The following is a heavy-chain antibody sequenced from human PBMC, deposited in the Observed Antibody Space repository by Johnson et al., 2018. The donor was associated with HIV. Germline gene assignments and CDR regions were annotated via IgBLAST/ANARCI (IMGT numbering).Heavy chain of an antibody. D-gene: IGHD3-22*01. J-gene: IGHJ3*01. CDR2: ITWNGGTI. CDR1: GFTFDDYG. Sequence: VQLVESGGGVVRPGGSLRLSCAASGFTFDDYGMSWVRQAPGTGLEWGSGITWNGGTIYYADSAKGRFSISRDNAKNSLYLQMNSLRAEDTAVYYCARDRGYWDAFDVWGQGTMVTVSS. V-gene: IGHV3-20*04. CDR3: ARDRGYWDAFDV.